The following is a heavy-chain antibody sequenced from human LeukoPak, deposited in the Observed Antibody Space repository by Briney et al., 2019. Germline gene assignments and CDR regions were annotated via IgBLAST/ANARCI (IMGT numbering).Heavy chain of an antibody. D-gene: IGHD6-13*01. CDR3: VKGSSSSWCSFDY. J-gene: IGHJ4*02. V-gene: IGHV3-23*01. Sequence: GGSLTPSWAASESTFITYAMNWVSQAPGEGREWVVNISGSGSSTSYEDPVKGRFTISRDNSKHTLFVQMASFRAEDTAVYYCVKGSSSSWCSFDYWGQGTLVTVSS. CDR1: ESTFITYA. CDR2: ISGSGSST.